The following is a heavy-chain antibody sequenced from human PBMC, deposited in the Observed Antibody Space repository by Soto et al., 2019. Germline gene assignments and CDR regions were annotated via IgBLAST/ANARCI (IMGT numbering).Heavy chain of an antibody. CDR2: INAGNGNT. CDR3: ARDRPIPSGGFGELPTYDY. J-gene: IGHJ4*02. Sequence: ASVKVSCKASGYTFTSYAMHWVRQAPGQRLEWMGWINAGNGNTKYSQKFQGRVTITRDTSASTAYMELSSLRSEGTAVYYCARDRPIPSGGFGELPTYDYWGQGTLVTVSS. CDR1: GYTFTSYA. D-gene: IGHD3-10*01. V-gene: IGHV1-3*01.